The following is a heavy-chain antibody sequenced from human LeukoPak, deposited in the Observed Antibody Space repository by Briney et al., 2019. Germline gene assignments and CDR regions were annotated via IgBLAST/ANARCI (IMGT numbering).Heavy chain of an antibody. CDR2: IYYSGST. D-gene: IGHD3-3*01. Sequence: PSETLSLTCTVSGGSISSSSYYWSWIRQPPGKGLEWIGYIYYSGSTNYKPSLKSRVTISVDTSKNQFSLKLSSVTAADTAVYYCARGYYDFWSGYYTPNWFDPWGQGTLVTVSS. V-gene: IGHV4-61*01. CDR1: GGSISSSSYY. J-gene: IGHJ5*02. CDR3: ARGYYDFWSGYYTPNWFDP.